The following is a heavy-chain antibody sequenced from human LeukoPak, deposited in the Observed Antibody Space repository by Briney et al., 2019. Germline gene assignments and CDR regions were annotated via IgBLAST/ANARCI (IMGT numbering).Heavy chain of an antibody. CDR1: GFTFSSYW. J-gene: IGHJ5*02. CDR2: IKKDGSEK. D-gene: IGHD5-18*01. Sequence: GGSLRLSCAASGFTFSSYWMSWVRQAPGKGLEWVANIKKDGSEKYYVDSVKGRFTISRDNSKNTLYLQMNSLRAEDTAVYYCAKAGGYSYGKNWFDPWGQGTLVTVSS. V-gene: IGHV3-7*03. CDR3: AKAGGYSYGKNWFDP.